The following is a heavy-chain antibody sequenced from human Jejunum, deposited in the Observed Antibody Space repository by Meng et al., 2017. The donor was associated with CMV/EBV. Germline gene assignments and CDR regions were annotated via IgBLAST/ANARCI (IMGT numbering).Heavy chain of an antibody. CDR3: LTYTSSSHSFGP. Sequence: ASGDPPAADFVFWVRQAPGQGLEWMVWINSNSGATQYAQKFQGRVTMTRDTSISTVYMDLSSLRSDDTADYYCLTYTSSSHSFGPWGQGTRVTVSS. V-gene: IGHV1-2*02. D-gene: IGHD6-6*01. CDR2: INSNSGAT. J-gene: IGHJ5*02. CDR1: GDPPAADF.